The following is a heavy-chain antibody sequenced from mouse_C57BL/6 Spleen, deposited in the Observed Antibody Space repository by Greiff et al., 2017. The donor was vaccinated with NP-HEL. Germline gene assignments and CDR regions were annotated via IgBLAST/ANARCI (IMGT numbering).Heavy chain of an antibody. CDR3: ARKGLLDYFDY. D-gene: IGHD2-3*01. V-gene: IGHV5-15*01. CDR2: ISNLAYSI. Sequence: EVQGVESGGGLVQPGGSLKLSCAASGFTFSDYGMAWVRQAPRKGPEWVAFISNLAYSIYYADTVTGRFTISRENAKNTLYLEMSSLRSEDTAMYYCARKGLLDYFDYWGQGTTLTVSS. CDR1: GFTFSDYG. J-gene: IGHJ2*01.